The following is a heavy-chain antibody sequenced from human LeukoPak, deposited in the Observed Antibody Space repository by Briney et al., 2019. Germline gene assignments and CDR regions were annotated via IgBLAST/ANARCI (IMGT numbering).Heavy chain of an antibody. Sequence: VASVKVSCKASGYTFTSYDINWVRQATGQGLEWMGWMNPNSGNTDYAQKFQGRVTMTRNTSISTAYMELSSLRSEDTAVYYCAWGITGTTRLHYWGQGTLVTVSS. J-gene: IGHJ4*02. V-gene: IGHV1-8*01. CDR3: AWGITGTTRLHY. D-gene: IGHD1-7*01. CDR1: GYTFTSYD. CDR2: MNPNSGNT.